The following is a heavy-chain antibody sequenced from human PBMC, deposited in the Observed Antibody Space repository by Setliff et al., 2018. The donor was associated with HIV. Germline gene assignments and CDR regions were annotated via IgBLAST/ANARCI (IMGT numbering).Heavy chain of an antibody. Sequence: SETLSLTCTVSGGSISGHYWSWIRQPPGKGLEWIGRIHTRGSTDYNPSLKSRVTVSVDTSKNQFSLKLSSVTAADTAVYYCARFYYHYDSTNDAFDIWGQGTMVTVSS. D-gene: IGHD3-22*01. J-gene: IGHJ3*02. V-gene: IGHV4-4*08. CDR1: GGSISGHY. CDR3: ARFYYHYDSTNDAFDI. CDR2: IHTRGST.